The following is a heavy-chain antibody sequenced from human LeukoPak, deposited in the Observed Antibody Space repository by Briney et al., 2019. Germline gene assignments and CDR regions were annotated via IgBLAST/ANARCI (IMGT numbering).Heavy chain of an antibody. CDR1: GFTFSSYA. CDR3: GNHDYSDYY. CDR2: ISYDGSNK. D-gene: IGHD4-11*01. Sequence: GGSLRLSCAASGFTFSSYAMHWVRLAPGKGLEWVAVISYDGSNKYYRDSVKGRFTISRDNSKHTLYLQMNSLSAEDTAVYYCGNHDYSDYYGGQGTLVTVSA. V-gene: IGHV3-30-3*01. J-gene: IGHJ4*02.